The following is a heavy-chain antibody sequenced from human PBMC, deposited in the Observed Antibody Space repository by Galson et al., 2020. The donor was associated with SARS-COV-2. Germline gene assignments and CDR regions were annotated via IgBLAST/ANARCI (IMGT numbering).Heavy chain of an antibody. V-gene: IGHV1-2*02. CDR2: INFHRGGT. J-gene: IGHJ6*02. Sequence: ASVKVSCKAFGYTFTDYHMYWVRQAPGQGLECMGYINFHRGGTNYAGKFQGRVTMTWDTSISTAYMELSSLTSDDTAVYFCARENSIYGLDVWGQGTTVTVSS. CDR3: ARENSIYGLDV. CDR1: GYTFTDYH. D-gene: IGHD2-15*01.